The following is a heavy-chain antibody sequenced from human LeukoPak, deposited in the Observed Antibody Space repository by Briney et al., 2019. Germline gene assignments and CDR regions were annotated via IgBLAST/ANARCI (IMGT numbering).Heavy chain of an antibody. CDR1: GFTFSSYA. Sequence: GGSLRLSCAASGFTFSSYAMSWVRQAPGKGLDWVSAISGSGGSTYYADSVKGRFTISRDNSKNTLYLQMNSLRAEDTAVYYCAKDLGVPRGYCSSTSCYAPGYWGQGTLVTVSS. D-gene: IGHD2-2*01. CDR3: AKDLGVPRGYCSSTSCYAPGY. J-gene: IGHJ4*02. V-gene: IGHV3-23*01. CDR2: ISGSGGST.